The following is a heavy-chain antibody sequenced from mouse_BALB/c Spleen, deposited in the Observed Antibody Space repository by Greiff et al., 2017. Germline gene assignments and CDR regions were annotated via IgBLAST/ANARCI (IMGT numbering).Heavy chain of an antibody. CDR3: ARGGYRYDGAMDY. J-gene: IGHJ4*01. CDR2: ISYSGST. V-gene: IGHV3-8*02. CDR1: GDSITSGY. D-gene: IGHD2-14*01. Sequence: EVKLMESGPSLVKPSQTLSLTCSVTGDSITSGYWNWIRKFPGNKLEYMGYISYSGSTYYNPSLKSRISITRDTSKNQYYLQLNSVTTEDTATYYCARGGYRYDGAMDYWGQGTSVTVSS.